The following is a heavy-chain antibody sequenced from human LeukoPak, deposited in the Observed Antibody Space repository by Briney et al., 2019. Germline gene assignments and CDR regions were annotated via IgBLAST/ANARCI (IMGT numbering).Heavy chain of an antibody. CDR1: GFTFNSYA. CDR2: ISGSGGST. J-gene: IGHJ4*02. V-gene: IGHV3-23*01. D-gene: IGHD2-2*01. CDR3: ARGGYCSSTSCYATVPADY. Sequence: GGSLRLSCAASGFTFNSYAMSWVRQAPGKGLEWVSAISGSGGSTYYADSVKGRFTISRDNSKNTLYLQMNSLRAEDTAVYYCARGGYCSSTSCYATVPADYWGQGTLDTVSS.